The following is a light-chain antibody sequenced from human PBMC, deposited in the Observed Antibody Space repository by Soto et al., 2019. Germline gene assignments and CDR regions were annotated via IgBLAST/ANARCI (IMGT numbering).Light chain of an antibody. CDR2: EFS. J-gene: IGLJ1*01. V-gene: IGLV2-14*01. CDR1: INYVGVYNY. Sequence: QSALTHPAPVSWSPGDSITISFTGTINYVGVYNYVSCYQHHPVKAPKLMIYEFSDRPSVVSNRFSGSKSGNTASLTISGLQAEDEADYYCSSYTGSNIRYVFGTGTKVTVL. CDR3: SSYTGSNIRYV.